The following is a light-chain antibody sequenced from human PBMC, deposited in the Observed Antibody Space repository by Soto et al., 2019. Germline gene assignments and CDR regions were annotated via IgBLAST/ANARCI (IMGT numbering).Light chain of an antibody. CDR3: QQHDILPIT. V-gene: IGKV1-33*01. CDR1: QDISKY. CDR2: DVS. J-gene: IGKJ5*01. Sequence: DIQMTQSPSSLSASVGDKVTITCQASQDISKYLSWFQQKPGKAPELLIYDVSSLHTGVPSRFSGGGSWTEFTLTISSLQPEDFAIYYCQQHDILPITFGQGTRLDIK.